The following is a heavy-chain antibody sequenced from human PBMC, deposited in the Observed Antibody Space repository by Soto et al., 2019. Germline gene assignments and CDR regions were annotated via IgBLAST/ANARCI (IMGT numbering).Heavy chain of an antibody. CDR2: IHYSGST. Sequence: SETLSLTCTVSGGSISSSYWNWIRQPPGKGLEWIGYIHYSGSTNYNPSLESRVTISVDTSKNQFSLKLTSVTAADTAVYYCVRGSGWYFYWGQGTLVTVS. CDR1: GGSISSSY. J-gene: IGHJ4*02. V-gene: IGHV4-59*01. CDR3: VRGSGWYFY. D-gene: IGHD6-19*01.